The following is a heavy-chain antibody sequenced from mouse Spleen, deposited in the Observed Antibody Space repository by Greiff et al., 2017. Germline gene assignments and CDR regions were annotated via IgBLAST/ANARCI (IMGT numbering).Heavy chain of an antibody. CDR2: IYPGNSDT. CDR1: GYTFTSCW. Sequence: VQLQQSGTVLARPGASVKMSCKTSGYTFTSCWMHWVKQRPGQGLEWIGAIYPGNSDTSYNQKFKGKAKLTAVTSASTAYMELSSLTNEDSAVYYCTFYGSSYDYAMDYWGQGTSVTVSS. CDR3: TFYGSSYDYAMDY. J-gene: IGHJ4*01. V-gene: IGHV1-5*01. D-gene: IGHD1-1*01.